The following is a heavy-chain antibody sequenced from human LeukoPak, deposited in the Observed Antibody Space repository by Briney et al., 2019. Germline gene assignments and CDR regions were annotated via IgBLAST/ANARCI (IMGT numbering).Heavy chain of an antibody. CDR1: GGSISSYY. V-gene: IGHV4-59*01. CDR3: ASMRGNLNYYYMDV. J-gene: IGHJ6*03. D-gene: IGHD4-23*01. Sequence: SETLSLTCTVSGGSISSYYWSWIRQPPGKGLEWIGYIYYSGSTIYNPSLKSRVTISVDTSKNQFSLKLNSVTAADTAVYYCASMRGNLNYYYMDVWGKGTTVTVSS. CDR2: IYYSGST.